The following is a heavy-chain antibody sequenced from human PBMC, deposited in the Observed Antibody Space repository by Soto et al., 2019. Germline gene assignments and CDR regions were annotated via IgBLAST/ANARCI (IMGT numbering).Heavy chain of an antibody. CDR1: GGTFSSYA. D-gene: IGHD2-2*01. J-gene: IGHJ6*02. Sequence: QVQLVQSGAEVKKPGSSVKVSCKASGGTFSSYAISWVRQAPGQGLEWMGGIIPIFGTANYAQKFQGGVTITADESTSTAYMELSSLRSEDTAVYYCARDPYEYQPHYYYYGMDVWGQGTTVTVSS. V-gene: IGHV1-69*01. CDR3: ARDPYEYQPHYYYYGMDV. CDR2: IIPIFGTA.